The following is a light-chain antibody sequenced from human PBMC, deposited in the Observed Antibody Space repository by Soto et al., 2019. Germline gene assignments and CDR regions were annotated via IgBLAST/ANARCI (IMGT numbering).Light chain of an antibody. CDR3: QQYDIATG. CDR2: AAS. V-gene: IGKV3-15*01. CDR1: ESVSTN. J-gene: IGKJ4*01. Sequence: EVVMTQSPASLSVSPGERATLSCRASESVSTNLAWYQQKRGQPPSLLIYAASTRATGVPARFSGSGSGTDVTLTISSLQSEDFAVYYCQQYDIATGFGGGTKVEIK.